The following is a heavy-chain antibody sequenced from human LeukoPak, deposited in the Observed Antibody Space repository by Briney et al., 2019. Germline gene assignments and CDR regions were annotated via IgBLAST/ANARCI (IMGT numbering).Heavy chain of an antibody. CDR1: VYTFTGYY. D-gene: IGHD3-3*01. CDR2: INPNSGGT. J-gene: IGHJ3*02. Sequence: ASVKVSCKASVYTFTGYYMHWVRQAPGQGLEWMGWINPNSGGTNYAQKFQGRVTMTRDTSISTAYMELSRLRSDDTAVYYCAFRSYYDFWSGYYTPDAFDIWGQGTMVTVSS. V-gene: IGHV1-2*02. CDR3: AFRSYYDFWSGYYTPDAFDI.